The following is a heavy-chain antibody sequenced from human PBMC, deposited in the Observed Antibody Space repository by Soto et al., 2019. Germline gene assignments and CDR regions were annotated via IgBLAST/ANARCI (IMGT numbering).Heavy chain of an antibody. V-gene: IGHV1-18*04. CDR1: GYTFTSYG. CDR3: ARDPQMFDY. CDR2: ISAHNGNT. Sequence: QVQVVQSGGEVKKPGASVKVSCKASGYTFTSYGSSWVRQAPGQGLEWMGWISAHNGNTKYAQKFQGRVTLTTDTSTSTAYMELRSLRSDDTAVYYCARDPQMFDYWGQGTLVTVSS. J-gene: IGHJ4*02.